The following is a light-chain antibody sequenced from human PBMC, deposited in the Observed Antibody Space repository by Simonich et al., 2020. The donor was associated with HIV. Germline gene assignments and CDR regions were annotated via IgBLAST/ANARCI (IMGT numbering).Light chain of an antibody. CDR3: QQYGSSPET. Sequence: EIVLTQSPGTLSLSPGERATLSCRASPSVSSSYLAWYQQKPGQAPRLLIYGASSRATGIPDRFSGSGSGTDFTLTISRLEPEDFAVYSCQQYGSSPETFGQGTKVEIK. CDR1: PSVSSSY. CDR2: GAS. V-gene: IGKV3-20*01. J-gene: IGKJ1*01.